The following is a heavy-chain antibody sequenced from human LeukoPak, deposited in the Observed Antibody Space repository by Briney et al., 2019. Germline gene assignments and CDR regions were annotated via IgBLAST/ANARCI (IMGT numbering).Heavy chain of an antibody. CDR3: ARAPAGDY. V-gene: IGHV3-48*03. J-gene: IGHJ4*02. CDR2: ISSSGRTI. Sequence: GGSLRLSCVASGFTFSIYEMNWVRQAPGKGLEWVSYISSSGRTIYYVDSVKGRFTISRDNAKNSLYLQMKSLRAEDTAVYYCARAPAGDYWGQGTLVTVSS. D-gene: IGHD2-2*01. CDR1: GFTFSIYE.